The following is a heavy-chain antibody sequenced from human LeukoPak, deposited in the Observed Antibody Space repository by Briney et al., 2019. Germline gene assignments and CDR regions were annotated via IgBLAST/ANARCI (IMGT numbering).Heavy chain of an antibody. CDR1: GGSISSGGYS. CDR2: IYHSGSS. J-gene: IGHJ4*02. V-gene: IGHV4-30-2*01. CDR3: ARGPYYDSSGYFIY. D-gene: IGHD3-22*01. Sequence: PSETLSLTCAVSGGSISSGGYSWSWIRQPPGKGLEWIGYIYHSGSSYYNPSLKSRVTISVDTSKNQFSLKLSSVTAADTAVYYCARGPYYDSSGYFIYWGQGTLVTVSS.